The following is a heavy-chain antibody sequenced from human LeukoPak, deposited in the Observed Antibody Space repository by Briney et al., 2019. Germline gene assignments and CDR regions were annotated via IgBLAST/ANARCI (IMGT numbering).Heavy chain of an antibody. D-gene: IGHD2-2*01. CDR1: GFCYSSCV. CDR3: AKRHCSSTHCYAFDY. V-gene: IGHV3-23*01. CDR2: ISGSGGGT. Sequence: PGGSLRLSCATSGFCYSSCVMAWVRQAPGKGLEWVSSISGSGGGTYYADSVKGRFTISRDNSMNTLYLQMNSLTAEDTAVYYCAKRHCSSTHCYAFDYWGQGTLVTVSS. J-gene: IGHJ4*02.